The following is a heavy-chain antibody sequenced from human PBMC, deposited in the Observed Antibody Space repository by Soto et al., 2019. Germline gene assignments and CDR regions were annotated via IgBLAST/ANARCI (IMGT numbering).Heavy chain of an antibody. CDR2: IYYSGST. Sequence: SETLSLTCTVSGGSISSGGYYWSWIRQHPGKGLEWIGYIYYSGSTYYNSSLKSRVTISVDTSKNQFSLKLSSVTAADTAVYYCARTHEDIVVVPAAIYGMDVWGQGTTVTVAS. CDR1: GGSISSGGYY. J-gene: IGHJ6*02. V-gene: IGHV4-31*03. D-gene: IGHD2-2*01. CDR3: ARTHEDIVVVPAAIYGMDV.